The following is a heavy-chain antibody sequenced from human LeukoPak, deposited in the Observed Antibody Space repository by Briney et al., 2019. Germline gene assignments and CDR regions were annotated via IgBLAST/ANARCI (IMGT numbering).Heavy chain of an antibody. CDR1: GFTFNSYA. CDR2: ISGSGGST. CDR3: AKGLIDSSGSRGQFDY. V-gene: IGHV3-23*01. J-gene: IGHJ4*02. D-gene: IGHD5-18*01. Sequence: PGGSLRLSCAASGFTFNSYAMTWVRQAPGKGLEWVSDISGSGGSTYYADSVKGRFTISRDNSNHTVYLQMNSLRAEDTAVYFCAKGLIDSSGSRGQFDYWGQRSLVTVSS.